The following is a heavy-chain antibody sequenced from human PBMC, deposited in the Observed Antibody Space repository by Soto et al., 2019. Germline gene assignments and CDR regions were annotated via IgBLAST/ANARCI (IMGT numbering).Heavy chain of an antibody. CDR1: GFTFSNAW. V-gene: IGHV3-15*07. Sequence: EVQLVESGGGLVKPGGSLRLSCAASGFTFSNAWMNWVRQAPGKGLEWVGRIKSKTDGGTTDYAAPVKGRFTISRDDSKITRYLQMKILKTEDTAVYYCPTETQYYDSSVYHIGCFDYWGQGTLV. CDR3: PTETQYYDSSVYHIGCFDY. CDR2: IKSKTDGGTT. D-gene: IGHD3-22*01. J-gene: IGHJ4*02.